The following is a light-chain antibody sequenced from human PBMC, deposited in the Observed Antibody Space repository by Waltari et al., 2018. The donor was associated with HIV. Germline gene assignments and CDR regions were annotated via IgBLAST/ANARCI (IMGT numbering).Light chain of an antibody. V-gene: IGKV2D-29*01. CDR2: EVS. CDR1: QRLLHSDGKTY. CDR3: MQSIQLPLT. J-gene: IGKJ4*01. Sequence: IVLTQSPLSLPVTSGQPASISCKSSQRLLHSDGKTYLYWYLQRPGQPPQLLINEVSNRFSRVPDRFSGGGSGTEFSLNISRVEAEDVGTYYCMQSIQLPLTFGGGTKVEIK.